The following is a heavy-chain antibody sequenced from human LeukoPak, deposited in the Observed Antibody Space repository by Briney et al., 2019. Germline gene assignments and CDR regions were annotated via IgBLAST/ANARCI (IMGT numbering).Heavy chain of an antibody. V-gene: IGHV3-33*01. CDR3: GRGVYRPRDY. CDR2: IWSDGSKK. J-gene: IGHJ4*02. D-gene: IGHD5-18*01. Sequence: GRSLRLSCAASGFTFSNSGMHWVRQAPGKGLEWVALIWSDGSKKYYADSVEGRFTISRDNSKNTLYLQMNSLRAEDTAVYYCGRGVYRPRDYWGQGTLVTVSS. CDR1: GFTFSNSG.